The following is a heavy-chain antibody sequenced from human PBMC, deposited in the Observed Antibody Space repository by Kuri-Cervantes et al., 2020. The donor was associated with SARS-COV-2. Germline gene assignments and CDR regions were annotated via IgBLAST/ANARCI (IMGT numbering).Heavy chain of an antibody. CDR1: GFTFSRYA. CDR3: ARAYCSSTSCQLDY. V-gene: IGHV3-30-3*01. D-gene: IGHD2-2*01. J-gene: IGHJ4*02. CDR2: ISYDGTNK. Sequence: GESLKISCAASGFTFSRYAMHWVRQAPGKGLEWVAVISYDGTNKDYTASGKGRFTISRDNSKNTLYLQMNSLRAEDTAVYYCARAYCSSTSCQLDYWGQGTLVTVSS.